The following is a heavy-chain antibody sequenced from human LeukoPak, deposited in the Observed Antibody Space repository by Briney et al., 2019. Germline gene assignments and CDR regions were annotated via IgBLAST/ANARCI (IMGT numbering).Heavy chain of an antibody. CDR2: SYPGDSDT. CDR3: ARQSANYDYVWGSYRYWYYFDY. J-gene: IGHJ4*02. CDR1: GYSFTSYW. Sequence: GESLKISCKGSGYSFTSYWIGWVRQMPGKGLEWMEISYPGDSDTRYSPSFQGHVTISTDKSISTAYLQWSSLKASDTAMYYCARQSANYDYVWGSYRYWYYFDYWGQGTLVTVSS. V-gene: IGHV5-51*01. D-gene: IGHD3-16*02.